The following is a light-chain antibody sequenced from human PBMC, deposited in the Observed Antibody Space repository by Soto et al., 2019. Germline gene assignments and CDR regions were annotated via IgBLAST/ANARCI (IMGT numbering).Light chain of an antibody. CDR3: QQTYSTPRT. V-gene: IGKV1-39*01. CDR1: QSISSY. J-gene: IGKJ1*01. CDR2: AAS. Sequence: DMQVAQCACSLSASVGGRVTITGRASQSISSYLNWYQQKPGKAPKLLIYAASSLQSGVPSRFSGSGSGTDFTLTISSLQPEDFATHYYQQTYSTPRTFAQGTKLDIK.